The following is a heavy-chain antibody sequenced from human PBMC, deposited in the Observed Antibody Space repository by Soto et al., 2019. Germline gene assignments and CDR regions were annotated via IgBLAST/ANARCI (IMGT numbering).Heavy chain of an antibody. CDR1: GGSFSGYY. Sequence: QVQLQQWGAGLLKPSETLSLTCAVYGGSFSGYYWTWIRQPPGTGLEWMGEINHSGSTNYNPSLKSRVTISVATPKNQFSLKLTSVTAADTAVYYFARDKITGLFDYWGQGTLVTASS. CDR3: ARDKITGLFDY. V-gene: IGHV4-34*01. J-gene: IGHJ4*02. D-gene: IGHD2-8*02. CDR2: INHSGST.